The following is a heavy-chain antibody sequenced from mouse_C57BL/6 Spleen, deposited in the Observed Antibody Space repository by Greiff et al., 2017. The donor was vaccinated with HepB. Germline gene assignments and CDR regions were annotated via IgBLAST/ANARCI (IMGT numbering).Heavy chain of an antibody. Sequence: EVQLQESGPGLVKPSQSLSLTCSVTGYSITSGYYWNWIRQFPGNKLEWMGYISYDGSNNYNPSLKNRISITRDTSKNQFFLKLNSVTTEDTATYYCAREGYGVVFVDYWGQGTSVTVSS. V-gene: IGHV3-6*01. J-gene: IGHJ4*01. CDR1: GYSITSGYY. CDR3: AREGYGVVFVDY. CDR2: ISYDGSN. D-gene: IGHD3-1*01.